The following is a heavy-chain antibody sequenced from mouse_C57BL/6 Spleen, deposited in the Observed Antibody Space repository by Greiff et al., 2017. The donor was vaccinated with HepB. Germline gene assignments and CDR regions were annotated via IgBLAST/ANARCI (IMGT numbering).Heavy chain of an antibody. Sequence: EVKLVESGGGLVKPGGSLKLSCAASGFSFSSYTMSWVRQTPEKRLEWVATISGGGGNTYYPDSVKGRFTISRDNAKNTLYLQMSSLRSEDTALEYCARLGYGYAMDDWGQGTSVTVSS. CDR3: ARLGYGYAMDD. V-gene: IGHV5-9*01. CDR1: GFSFSSYT. CDR2: ISGGGGNT. D-gene: IGHD3-2*02. J-gene: IGHJ4*01.